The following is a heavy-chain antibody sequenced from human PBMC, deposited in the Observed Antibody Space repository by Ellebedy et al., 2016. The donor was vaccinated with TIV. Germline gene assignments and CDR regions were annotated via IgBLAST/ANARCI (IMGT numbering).Heavy chain of an antibody. CDR2: INHSGTT. CDR1: GGSFSGYY. D-gene: IGHD6-13*01. J-gene: IGHJ5*02. CDR3: AKENEVISTWYGKWFDP. Sequence: SETLSLXCAVYGGSFSGYYWSWIRQPTGKGLEWIGEINHSGTTNYNPSLKSRLIISVDTSKNQFSLQLSSVTAADTAVYYCAKENEVISTWYGKWFDPWGQGTLVTVSS. V-gene: IGHV4-34*01.